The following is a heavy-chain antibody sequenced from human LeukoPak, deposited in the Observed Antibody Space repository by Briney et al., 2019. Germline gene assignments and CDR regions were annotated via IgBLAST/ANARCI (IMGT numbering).Heavy chain of an antibody. V-gene: IGHV4-59*01. CDR2: IYYSGST. CDR3: ARMYRSSPQSYYYYGMDV. J-gene: IGHJ6*02. CDR1: GGSISSYY. D-gene: IGHD6-6*01. Sequence: SETLSLTCTVSGGSISSYYWSWIRQPPGEGLECIGYIYYSGSTNYNPSLKSRVTISVDTSKNQFSLKLSSVTAADTAVYYCARMYRSSPQSYYYYGMDVWGQGTRSPSP.